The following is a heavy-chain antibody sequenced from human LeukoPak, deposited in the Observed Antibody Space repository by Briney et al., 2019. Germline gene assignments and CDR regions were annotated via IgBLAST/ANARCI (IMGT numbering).Heavy chain of an antibody. CDR3: ARMWSGEYYFDY. V-gene: IGHV4-61*02. J-gene: IGHJ4*02. D-gene: IGHD3-3*01. CDR1: GGSISSGSYY. CDR2: IYTSGST. Sequence: SETLSLTCTVSGGSISSGSYYWSWIRQPAGKGLEWIGRIYTSGSTNYNPSLKSRVTMSVDTSKNQFSLKLSSVTAADTAVYYCARMWSGEYYFDYWGQGTLVTVSS.